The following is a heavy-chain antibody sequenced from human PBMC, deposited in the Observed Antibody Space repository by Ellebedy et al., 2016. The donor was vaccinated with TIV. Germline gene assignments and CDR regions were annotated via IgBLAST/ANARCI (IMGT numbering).Heavy chain of an antibody. V-gene: IGHV1-69*10. CDR3: ARVGNYYGGTPSYYFDY. Sequence: AASVKVSCKASGDTFSSYGISWVRQAPGQGLEWMGGIIPILEKANYAQKFQGRVTITADGSTSTAYMELSSLRSEDTAVYYCARVGNYYGGTPSYYFDYWGQGTLVTVSS. D-gene: IGHD4-23*01. J-gene: IGHJ4*02. CDR2: IIPILEKA. CDR1: GDTFSSYG.